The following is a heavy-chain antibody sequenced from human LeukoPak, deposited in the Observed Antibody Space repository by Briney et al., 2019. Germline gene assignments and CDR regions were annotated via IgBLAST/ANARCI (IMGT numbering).Heavy chain of an antibody. Sequence: ASVKVSCKASGYTFTGYYIHWVRQAPGQGLEWMGWINPNSGGANYAQKFQGRVTMTRDTSISTAYMEQSRLRSDDTAVYYCARDLAEIDSYYYGSGSPGGVDYWGQGTLVTVSS. CDR2: INPNSGGA. J-gene: IGHJ4*02. V-gene: IGHV1-2*02. CDR1: GYTFTGYY. CDR3: ARDLAEIDSYYYGSGSPGGVDY. D-gene: IGHD3-10*01.